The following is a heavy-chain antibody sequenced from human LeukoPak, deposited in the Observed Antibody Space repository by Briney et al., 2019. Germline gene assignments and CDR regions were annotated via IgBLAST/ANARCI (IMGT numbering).Heavy chain of an antibody. CDR3: ARDLDSSAPSDWFDP. CDR1: GYTFTGYY. CDR2: INPNSGGT. Sequence: ASVKVSCKASGYTFTGYYMHWVRQAPGQGLEWMGWINPNSGGTNYAQKFQGMVTMTRDTSISTAYMELSRLRSDDTAVYYCARDLDSSAPSDWFDPWGQGTLVTVSS. J-gene: IGHJ5*02. V-gene: IGHV1-2*02. D-gene: IGHD6-19*01.